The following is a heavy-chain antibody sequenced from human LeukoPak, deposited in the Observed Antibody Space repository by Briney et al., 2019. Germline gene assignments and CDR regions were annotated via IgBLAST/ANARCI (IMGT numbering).Heavy chain of an antibody. CDR1: GGSISTSNYY. V-gene: IGHV4-61*01. CDR2: IYYSGST. CDR3: ARDWGVGGRPGYMDV. D-gene: IGHD6-6*01. Sequence: SETLSLTCTVSGGSISTSNYYWGWIRQPPGKGLEWIGYIYYSGSTNYNPSLKSRVTILVDTSKNQFSLKLSSVTAADTAVYFCARDWGVGGRPGYMDVWGKGTTVTVSS. J-gene: IGHJ6*03.